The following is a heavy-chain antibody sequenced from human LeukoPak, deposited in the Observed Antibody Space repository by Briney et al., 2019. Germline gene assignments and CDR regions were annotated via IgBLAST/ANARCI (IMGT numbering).Heavy chain of an antibody. CDR2: IDAGDSDT. CDR1: GYIFTNFW. CDR3: ARLDSIRKVLASHVKGYYYSMDV. Sequence: GESLKISCTGSGYIFTNFWIGWVRQMPGKGPEWMGMIDAGDSDTRYSPSFQGQVTISVDKSTSTAYLQWSRLKALDTATYYCARLDSIRKVLASHVKGYYYSMDVWGTGTTVIVSS. J-gene: IGHJ6*03. D-gene: IGHD2-15*01. V-gene: IGHV5-51*01.